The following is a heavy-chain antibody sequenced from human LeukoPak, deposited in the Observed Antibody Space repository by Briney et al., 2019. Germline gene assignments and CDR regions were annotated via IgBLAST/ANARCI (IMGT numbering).Heavy chain of an antibody. J-gene: IGHJ4*02. V-gene: IGHV3-23*01. D-gene: IGHD6-13*01. CDR3: AKWDSSSWYVPFDY. CDR2: ISGSGGST. CDR1: GFTFSSYA. Sequence: GGSLRLSCAASGFTFSSYAMSWFRQAPGKGLEWVSAISGSGGSTYYADSVKGRFTISRDNSKNTLYLQMNSLRAEDTAVYYCAKWDSSSWYVPFDYWGQGTLVTVSS.